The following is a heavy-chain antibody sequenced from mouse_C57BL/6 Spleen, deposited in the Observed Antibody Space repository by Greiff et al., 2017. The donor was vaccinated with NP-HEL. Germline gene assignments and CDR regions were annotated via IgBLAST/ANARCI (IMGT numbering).Heavy chain of an antibody. V-gene: IGHV1-4*01. Sequence: VQLQQSGAELARPGASVKMSCKASGYTFTSYTMHWVKQRPGQGLEWIGYINPSSGYTKYNQKFKDKATLTADKSSSTAYMQLSSLTSEDSAVYYCARDKLYAMDYWGQGTSVTVSS. CDR3: ARDKLYAMDY. CDR2: INPSSGYT. CDR1: GYTFTSYT. J-gene: IGHJ4*01.